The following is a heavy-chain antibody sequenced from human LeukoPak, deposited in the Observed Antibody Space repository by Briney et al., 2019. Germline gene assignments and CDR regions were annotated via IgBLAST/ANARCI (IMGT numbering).Heavy chain of an antibody. Sequence: GGSLRLSCAASGFTFDDYVMRWVRQAPGKGLEWVSGVSWNSGSIGYADSVKGRFTISRDNAKNSLYLQMNSLRPEDTALYYCAKGGYTTSSEFDYWGQGTLVTVSS. CDR3: AKGGYTTSSEFDY. CDR2: VSWNSGSI. CDR1: GFTFDDYV. J-gene: IGHJ4*02. D-gene: IGHD6-13*01. V-gene: IGHV3-9*01.